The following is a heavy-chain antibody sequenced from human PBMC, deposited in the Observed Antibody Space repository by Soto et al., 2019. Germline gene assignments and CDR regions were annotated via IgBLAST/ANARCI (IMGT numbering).Heavy chain of an antibody. CDR2: INSDGSST. Sequence: EVQLVESGGGLVQPGGSLRLSCAASGFTFSTYWIHWVRQAPGKGLVWVSRINSDGSSTNYADYVKGRVTISRDNANNALFRQMSSRRAEDTAVYYCARDRWGGGRDMDVWGQGTTVTVSS. V-gene: IGHV3-74*01. D-gene: IGHD3-10*01. CDR1: GFTFSTYW. CDR3: ARDRWGGGRDMDV. J-gene: IGHJ6*02.